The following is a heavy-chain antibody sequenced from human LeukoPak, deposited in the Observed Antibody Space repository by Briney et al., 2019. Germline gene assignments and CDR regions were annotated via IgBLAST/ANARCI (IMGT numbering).Heavy chain of an antibody. CDR2: ISVSVTST. D-gene: IGHD2-2*01. Sequence: PGGSLRLSCAASGFAFSIYGMSWVRQAPGKGLDWVSTISVSVTSTYYADSVKGRFTISRDTSKNTLHLQMNSLRAEDTAVYYCARSALFVPADGYWGQGTLVTVSS. CDR1: GFAFSIYG. CDR3: ARSALFVPADGY. J-gene: IGHJ4*02. V-gene: IGHV3-23*01.